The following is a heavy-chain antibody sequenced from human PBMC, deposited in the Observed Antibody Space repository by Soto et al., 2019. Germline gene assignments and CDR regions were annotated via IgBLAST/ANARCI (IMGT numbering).Heavy chain of an antibody. CDR2: IYSGGST. CDR1: GFTVSSNY. J-gene: IGHJ3*02. CDR3: ARNRPLKAFDN. V-gene: IGHV3-53*01. D-gene: IGHD3-16*01. Sequence: GGSLRLSCAASGFTVSSNYMSWVRQAPGKGLEWVSVIYSGGSTYYADSVKGRFTISRDNSKNTLYLQMKSLRAEDTAVYYCARNRPLKAFDNWGQGTMVTVSS.